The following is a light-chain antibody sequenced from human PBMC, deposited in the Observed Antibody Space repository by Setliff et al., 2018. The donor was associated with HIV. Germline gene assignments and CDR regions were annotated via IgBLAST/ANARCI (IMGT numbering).Light chain of an antibody. J-gene: IGLJ1*01. CDR1: SSDVGAYNY. V-gene: IGLV2-14*01. Sequence: ALTQPASVSGSLGQSITISCTGTSSDVGAYNYVSWYQQYPGKAPKLMIYEVSNRPSGVSNRFSGSKSGNTASLTISGLQAEDEADYYCCSYTSRNTDVFGTGTKVTVL. CDR2: EVS. CDR3: CSYTSRNTDV.